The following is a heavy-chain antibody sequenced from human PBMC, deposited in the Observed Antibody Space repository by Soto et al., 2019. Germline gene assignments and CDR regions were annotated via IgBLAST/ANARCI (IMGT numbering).Heavy chain of an antibody. D-gene: IGHD3-16*01. CDR3: AHTWGLPFDY. CDR1: GFSIRTTGVG. CDR2: IYWNDDK. V-gene: IGHV2-5*01. J-gene: IGHJ4*02. Sequence: QITLKESGPTMVEPTQTLTLTCTYSGFSIRTTGVGVGWIRQPPGQALEWLGIIYWNDDKRYSPSLNNRFTLSSDISISQVVLTMTNMDPVDTATYYCAHTWGLPFDYWGQGTLVIVSS.